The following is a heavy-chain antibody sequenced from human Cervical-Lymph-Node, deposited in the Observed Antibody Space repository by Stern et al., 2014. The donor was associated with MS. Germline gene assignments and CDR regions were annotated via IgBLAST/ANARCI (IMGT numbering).Heavy chain of an antibody. J-gene: IGHJ4*02. CDR2: IWYDGSNP. Sequence: VQLVESGGGVVPPGRSLRLSCAASGFSFSRYAMHWVRQAPGKGLEWVALIWYDGSNPYYADSVTGRFTISIDNFKNTLYLQMNSLRAEDTAVYYCASAYSSSHYYFDYWGQGTLVTFSS. V-gene: IGHV3-33*01. CDR1: GFSFSRYA. CDR3: ASAYSSSHYYFDY. D-gene: IGHD6-13*01.